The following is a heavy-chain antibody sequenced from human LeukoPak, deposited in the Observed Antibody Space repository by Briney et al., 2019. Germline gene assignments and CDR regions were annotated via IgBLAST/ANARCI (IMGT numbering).Heavy chain of an antibody. D-gene: IGHD5-12*01. J-gene: IGHJ4*02. Sequence: GGSQRLSCAASGFTFDDYAMHWVRQAPGKGLEWVSGISWNSGSIGYADSVKGRFTISRDNAKNSLYLQMNSLRAEDTALYYCAKDIVATITQGFDYWGQGTLVTVSS. V-gene: IGHV3-9*01. CDR2: ISWNSGSI. CDR3: AKDIVATITQGFDY. CDR1: GFTFDDYA.